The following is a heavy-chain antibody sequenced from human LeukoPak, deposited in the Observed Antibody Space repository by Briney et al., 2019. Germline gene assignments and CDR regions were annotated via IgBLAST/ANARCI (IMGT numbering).Heavy chain of an antibody. J-gene: IGHJ4*02. CDR3: ARVAELTGYCSSASCHQDGEFDY. Sequence: ASVKVSCKASGYTFTSYGITWVRQAPGQGLEWMGWISVYNGNTKYAQKLQGRVSMTTDTSTSTAYMELRNLRSDDTAVYFCARVAELTGYCSSASCHQDGEFDYWGQGTLVTDPS. CDR1: GYTFTSYG. CDR2: ISVYNGNT. V-gene: IGHV1-18*01. D-gene: IGHD2-2*01.